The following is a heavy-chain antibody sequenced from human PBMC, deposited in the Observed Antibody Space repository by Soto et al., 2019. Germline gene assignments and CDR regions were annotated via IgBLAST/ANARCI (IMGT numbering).Heavy chain of an antibody. CDR2: ISSSSSYI. CDR1: GFTFSSYS. D-gene: IGHD2-2*01. CDR3: ARVVVVPAAGIDY. V-gene: IGHV3-21*01. J-gene: IGHJ4*02. Sequence: GGSLRLSCAASGFTFSSYSMNWVRQAPGKGLEWVSSISSSSSYIYYADSVKGRFTISRDNAKNSLYLQMNSLRAEDTAVYYCARVVVVPAAGIDYWGQGTQVTVSS.